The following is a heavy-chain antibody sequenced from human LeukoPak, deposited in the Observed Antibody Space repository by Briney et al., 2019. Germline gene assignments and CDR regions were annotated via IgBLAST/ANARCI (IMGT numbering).Heavy chain of an antibody. J-gene: IGHJ5*02. D-gene: IGHD3-22*01. CDR2: IKQDGSEK. Sequence: HPGGSLRLSCTASGFTFGDYAMSWVRQAPGKGLEWVANIKQDGSEKYYVDSVKGRFTISRDNAKNSLYLQMNSLRAEDTAVYYCARDQSDYYDSSGLNWFDPWGQGTLVTVSS. CDR3: ARDQSDYYDSSGLNWFDP. CDR1: GFTFGDYA. V-gene: IGHV3-7*01.